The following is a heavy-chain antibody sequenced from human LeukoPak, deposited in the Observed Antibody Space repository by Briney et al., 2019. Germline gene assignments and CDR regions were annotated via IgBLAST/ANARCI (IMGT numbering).Heavy chain of an antibody. J-gene: IGHJ6*03. D-gene: IGHD3-10*01. CDR2: INTNTGNP. CDR3: ARVVVRGVDLSFYMDV. CDR1: GYTFTSYA. Sequence: ASVKVSCKASGYTFTSYAMNWVRQAPGQGLEWMGWINTNTGNPTYAQGFTGRFVFSLDTSVSTAYLQISSLKAEDTAVYYCARVVVRGVDLSFYMDVWGKGTTVTVSS. V-gene: IGHV7-4-1*02.